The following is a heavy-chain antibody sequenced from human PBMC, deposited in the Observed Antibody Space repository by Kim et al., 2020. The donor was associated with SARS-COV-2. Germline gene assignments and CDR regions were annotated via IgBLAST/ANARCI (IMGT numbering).Heavy chain of an antibody. D-gene: IGHD6-19*01. Sequence: ADSVKGRFTISRDNAKNSLYLQMNSLRAEDTAVYYCARDGRGAVAGTAGPWGQGTLVTVSS. J-gene: IGHJ5*02. CDR3: ARDGRGAVAGTAGP. V-gene: IGHV3-11*01.